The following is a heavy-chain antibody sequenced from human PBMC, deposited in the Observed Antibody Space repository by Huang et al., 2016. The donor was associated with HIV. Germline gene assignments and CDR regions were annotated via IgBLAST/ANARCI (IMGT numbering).Heavy chain of an antibody. V-gene: IGHV1-69*01. CDR1: GGSFSDQI. Sequence: QVQLEQSGPAVRKPGSSVKVSCQASGGSFSDQIISWVRQAPGQRFEGMGGNIPLLCAPGHAQEIKGQGTMTADESTATIYMELNSLTSEDTAVYYCAMSLRYQYDSRSYWGRYFDYWGQGTLVTVSS. J-gene: IGHJ4*02. CDR2: NIPLLCAP. CDR3: AMSLRYQYDSRSYWGRYFDY. D-gene: IGHD3-16*01.